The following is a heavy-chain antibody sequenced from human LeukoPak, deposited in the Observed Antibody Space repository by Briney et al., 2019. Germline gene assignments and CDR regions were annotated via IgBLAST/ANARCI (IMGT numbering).Heavy chain of an antibody. CDR2: VSAYNGNT. CDR1: GYTFTSYG. V-gene: IGHV1-18*01. CDR3: ARVNRGSLGYCSSTSCLPYYYYGMDV. J-gene: IGHJ6*02. D-gene: IGHD2-2*01. Sequence: GASVKVSCKASGYTFTSYGISWVRQAPGQGLEWMGWVSAYNGNTNYAQKLQGRVTMTTDTSTSTAYMELRSLRSDDTAVYYCARVNRGSLGYCSSTSCLPYYYYGMDVWGQGTTVTVSS.